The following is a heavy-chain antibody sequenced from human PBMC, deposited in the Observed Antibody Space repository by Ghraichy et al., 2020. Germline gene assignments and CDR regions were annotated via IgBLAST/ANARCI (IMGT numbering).Heavy chain of an antibody. CDR3: ASQGYRAWWAVAGTAPPEYFQH. D-gene: IGHD6-19*01. V-gene: IGHV4-59*01. CDR1: GGSISSYY. CDR2: IYYSGST. Sequence: SETLSLTCTVSGGSISSYYWSWIRQPPGKGLEWIGYIYYSGSTNYNPSLKSRVTISVDTSKNQFSLKLSSVTAADTAVYYCASQGYRAWWAVAGTAPPEYFQHWGQGTLVTVSS. J-gene: IGHJ1*01.